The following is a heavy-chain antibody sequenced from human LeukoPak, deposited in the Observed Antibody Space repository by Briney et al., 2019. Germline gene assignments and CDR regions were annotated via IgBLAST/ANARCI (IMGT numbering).Heavy chain of an antibody. V-gene: IGHV4-59*01. Sequence: SETLSLTCTVSGGSISSYYWSWIRQPPGKGLEWIGYIYYSGSTNYNPSLKSRVTISVDTSKNQFSLKLSSVTAADTAVYYCARGGVNYDFWSGYFGSTMGVYYYMDVWGKGTTVTVSS. J-gene: IGHJ6*03. CDR3: ARGGVNYDFWSGYFGSTMGVYYYMDV. D-gene: IGHD3-3*01. CDR1: GGSISSYY. CDR2: IYYSGST.